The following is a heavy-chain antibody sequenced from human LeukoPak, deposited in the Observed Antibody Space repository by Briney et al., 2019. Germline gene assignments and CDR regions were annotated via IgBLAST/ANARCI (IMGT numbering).Heavy chain of an antibody. CDR1: GYTFTSYG. J-gene: IGHJ4*02. Sequence: ASVKVSCKASGYTFTSYGISWVRQAPGQGLEWMGWISAYNGNTNYPQKLQGRVTMTTDTSTSTAYMELRSLRSDDTAVYYCARSNTPPYYFDYWGQGTLVTVSS. CDR2: ISAYNGNT. D-gene: IGHD2/OR15-2a*01. V-gene: IGHV1-18*01. CDR3: ARSNTPPYYFDY.